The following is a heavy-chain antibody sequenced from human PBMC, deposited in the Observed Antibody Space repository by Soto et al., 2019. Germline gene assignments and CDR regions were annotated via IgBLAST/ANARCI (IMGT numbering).Heavy chain of an antibody. J-gene: IGHJ4*02. V-gene: IGHV3-30*18. Sequence: VQLVESGVGVVQPGRSLRVSCAASGFTFSDHAMHWIRHAPGKGLEWVAVVSHDGRNTHYADSVKGRFTISRDSSKNTVSLEMTSLRAEDTAVYYCAKGGRQWLVTSDFNYWGQRALVTVSS. CDR3: AKGGRQWLVTSDFNY. CDR1: GFTFSDHA. CDR2: VSHDGRNT. D-gene: IGHD6-19*01.